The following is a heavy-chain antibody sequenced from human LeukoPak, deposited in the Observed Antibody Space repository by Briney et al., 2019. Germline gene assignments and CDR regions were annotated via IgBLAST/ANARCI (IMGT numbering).Heavy chain of an antibody. CDR2: INPNSGGT. Sequence: ASVKVSCKASGYTFTTYGISWVRQAPGQGLEWMVWINPNSGGTNYAQKFQGRVTMTRDTSISTAYMALSRLKYDDTAVYYCAREYYYASGNYYNRIDYWGQGTLVTVSS. D-gene: IGHD3-10*01. V-gene: IGHV1-2*02. CDR1: GYTFTTYG. J-gene: IGHJ4*02. CDR3: AREYYYASGNYYNRIDY.